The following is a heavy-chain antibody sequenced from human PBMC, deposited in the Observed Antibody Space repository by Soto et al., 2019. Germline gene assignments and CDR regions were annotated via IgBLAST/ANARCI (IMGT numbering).Heavy chain of an antibody. CDR1: GFTFGDYY. V-gene: IGHV3-11*01. Sequence: QVQLVESGGGLVKPGGSLRLSCVASGFTFGDYYMSWIRQAPGKGLEWVSYISNTGATRYYADSVTGRFTFSRDNAKNSMSLQMNGLRAEDTAVYYCAREGSSWYFDLWGRGTLVTVSS. CDR3: AREGSSWYFDL. CDR2: ISNTGATR. D-gene: IGHD6-6*01. J-gene: IGHJ2*01.